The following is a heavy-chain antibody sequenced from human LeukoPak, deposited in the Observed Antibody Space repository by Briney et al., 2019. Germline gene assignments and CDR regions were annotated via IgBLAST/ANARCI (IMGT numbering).Heavy chain of an antibody. CDR3: ARDGGDYGPLYFYYYYYMDA. CDR1: GLTVSRNY. D-gene: IGHD4-17*01. Sequence: GGSLRLSCAASGLTVSRNYMSWVRQAPGKGLESVSVIYSGGSTYYAESVRGRFTISRDNSKNTLYLQMNSLRAEDTAVYYCARDGGDYGPLYFYYYYYMDAWGKGTTVTISS. CDR2: IYSGGST. J-gene: IGHJ6*03. V-gene: IGHV3-53*01.